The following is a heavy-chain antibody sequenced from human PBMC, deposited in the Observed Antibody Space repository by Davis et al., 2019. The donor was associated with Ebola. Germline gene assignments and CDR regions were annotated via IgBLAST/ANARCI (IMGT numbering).Heavy chain of an antibody. CDR2: INPNSGGT. Sequence: ASVKVSCKASGYTFIGYYIHWVRQAPGQGLEWMGRINPNSGGTNYAQNVQGRVTMTTDTSTSTAYMEVGILRSDDTAVYYCARAQFPTTSDHWGQGTLVTVSS. J-gene: IGHJ4*02. D-gene: IGHD1-1*01. CDR3: ARAQFPTTSDH. CDR1: GYTFIGYY. V-gene: IGHV1-2*06.